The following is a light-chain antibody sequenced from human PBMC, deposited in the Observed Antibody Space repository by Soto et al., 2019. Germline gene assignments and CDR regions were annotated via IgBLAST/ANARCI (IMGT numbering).Light chain of an antibody. CDR3: QHYGSTPLT. CDR2: DAS. CDR1: QSVRSSF. J-gene: IGKJ1*01. Sequence: EIVLTQSPGTLSLSPGERATLSCRARQSVRSSFLAWYQQKPGQAPRLLIYDASSRATGIPDRFSGSGSGTDFTLTINRLEPEDFAVYYCQHYGSTPLTFGQGTKVEIK. V-gene: IGKV3-20*01.